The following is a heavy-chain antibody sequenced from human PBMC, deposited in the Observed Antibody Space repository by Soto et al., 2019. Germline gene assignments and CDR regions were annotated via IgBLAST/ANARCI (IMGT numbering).Heavy chain of an antibody. D-gene: IGHD3-3*01. V-gene: IGHV3-23*01. J-gene: IGHJ6*03. Sequence: PGGSLRLSCAASGFTFSSYAMSWVRQAPGKGLEWVSAISGSGGSTYYADSVKGRFTISRDNSKNTLYLQMNSLRAEDTAVYYCAKRGYDFWSGYFSGYYYYMDVWGKGTTVTVSS. CDR3: AKRGYDFWSGYFSGYYYYMDV. CDR1: GFTFSSYA. CDR2: ISGSGGST.